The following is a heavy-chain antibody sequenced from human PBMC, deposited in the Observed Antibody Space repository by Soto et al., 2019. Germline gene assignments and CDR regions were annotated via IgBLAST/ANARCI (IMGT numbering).Heavy chain of an antibody. V-gene: IGHV4-30-4*01. Sequence: QVQLQESGPGLVYPSQTLSLTFTVSGGSSISGYYYWCWIRQPPGKGLQWIGYIYYSGSTYYNPQRKGRVTISGDTSKNQFSLKMSSVTAADTAVYYCARGHAFDPWGRGTLVTVSS. CDR1: GGSSISGYYY. CDR2: IYYSGST. CDR3: ARGHAFDP. J-gene: IGHJ5*02.